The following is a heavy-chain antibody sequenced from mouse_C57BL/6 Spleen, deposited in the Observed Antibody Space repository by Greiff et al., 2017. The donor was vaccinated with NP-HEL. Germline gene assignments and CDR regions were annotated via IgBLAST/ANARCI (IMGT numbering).Heavy chain of an antibody. J-gene: IGHJ2*01. CDR2: IDPANGNT. CDR1: GFNIKNTY. Sequence: VQLQQSVAELVRPGASVKLSCTASGFNIKNTYMHWVKQRPEQGLEWIGRIDPANGNTKYAPKFQGKATITADTSSNTAYLQLSSLTSEDTAIYYCARSPYYSNSAGYFDYWGQGTTLTVSS. CDR3: ARSPYYSNSAGYFDY. D-gene: IGHD2-5*01. V-gene: IGHV14-3*01.